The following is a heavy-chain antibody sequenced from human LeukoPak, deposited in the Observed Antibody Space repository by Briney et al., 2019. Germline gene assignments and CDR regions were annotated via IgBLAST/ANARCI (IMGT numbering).Heavy chain of an antibody. CDR1: GGSISSYF. V-gene: IGHV4-59*12. CDR3: ASARWDF. CDR2: IYYSGST. J-gene: IGHJ4*02. D-gene: IGHD4-23*01. Sequence: SETLSLTCTVSGGSISSYFWSWIRQPPGKGLQWIGYIYYSGSTIYNPSLKSRISMSVDTSKNQFSLKLNSVTAADTAVYYCASARWDFWGQGTLVTVSS.